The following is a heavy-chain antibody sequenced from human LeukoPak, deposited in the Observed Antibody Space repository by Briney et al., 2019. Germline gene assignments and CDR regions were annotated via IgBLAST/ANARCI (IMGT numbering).Heavy chain of an antibody. Sequence: GASVKVSCKASGGTFKNYAISWVRQAPGQGLEWMGIINPSGGSTSYAQKFQGRVTMTRDMSTSTVYMELSSLRSEDTAVYYCAREGRNWGSTNWFDPWGQGTLVTVSS. V-gene: IGHV1-46*02. CDR1: GGTFKNYA. CDR3: AREGRNWGSTNWFDP. D-gene: IGHD7-27*01. CDR2: INPSGGST. J-gene: IGHJ5*02.